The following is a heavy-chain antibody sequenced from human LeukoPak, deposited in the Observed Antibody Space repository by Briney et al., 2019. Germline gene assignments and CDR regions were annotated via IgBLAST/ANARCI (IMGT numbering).Heavy chain of an antibody. Sequence: SETLSLTCTVSGGSISSYYWSWIRQPPGKGLEWIGYIYYSGSTNYNPSLKSRVTISVDTSKNQFSLKLSSVTAADTAVYYCARTYYDFWSGYYYGIDVWGQGTTVTVSS. V-gene: IGHV4-59*12. CDR3: ARTYYDFWSGYYYGIDV. CDR1: GGSISSYY. D-gene: IGHD3-3*01. J-gene: IGHJ6*02. CDR2: IYYSGST.